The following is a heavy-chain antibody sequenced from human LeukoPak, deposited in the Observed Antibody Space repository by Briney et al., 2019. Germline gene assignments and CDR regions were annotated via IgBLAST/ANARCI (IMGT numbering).Heavy chain of an antibody. CDR3: AKDTLYGSGKPVDY. V-gene: IGHV3-23*01. D-gene: IGHD3-10*01. Sequence: GGSLRLSCAASGFTFSSYAMSWVRQAPGKGLEWVSAISGSGGSTYYADSVKGRFTISRDNSKNTLYLQMNSLRAEDTAVYYCAKDTLYGSGKPVDYWGQGTLVTVSS. J-gene: IGHJ4*02. CDR2: ISGSGGST. CDR1: GFTFSSYA.